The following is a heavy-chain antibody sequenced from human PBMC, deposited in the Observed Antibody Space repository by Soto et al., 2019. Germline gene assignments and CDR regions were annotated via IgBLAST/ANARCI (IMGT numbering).Heavy chain of an antibody. V-gene: IGHV1-2*04. J-gene: IGHJ3*02. CDR3: AREGGYCSSTSCHDAFDI. CDR2: VNPNSGGT. D-gene: IGHD2-2*01. CDR1: GYTFTGYY. Sequence: ASVKVSCKASGYTFTGYYMHWARQAPGQGLEWMGWVNPNSGGTNYAQKFQGWVTMTRDTSISTAYMELSRLRSDDTAVYYCAREGGYCSSTSCHDAFDIWGQGTMVTVSS.